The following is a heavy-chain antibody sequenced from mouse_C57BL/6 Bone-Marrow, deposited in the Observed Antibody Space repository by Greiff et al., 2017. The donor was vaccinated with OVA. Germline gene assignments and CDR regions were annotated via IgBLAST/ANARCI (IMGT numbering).Heavy chain of an antibody. CDR2: IWSGGST. V-gene: IGHV2-2*01. CDR3: ATRYYGSHLDY. Sequence: VQLQQSGPGLVQPSQSLSITCTVSGFSLTSYGVHWVRQSPGKGLEWLGVIWSGGSTDYNAAFISRLSISKDNSKSQVFFKMNSLQADDTAIYYCATRYYGSHLDYWGQGTTLTVSS. J-gene: IGHJ2*01. D-gene: IGHD1-1*01. CDR1: GFSLTSYG.